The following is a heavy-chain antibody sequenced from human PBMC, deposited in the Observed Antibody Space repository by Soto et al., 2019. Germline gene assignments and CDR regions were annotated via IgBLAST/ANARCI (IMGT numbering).Heavy chain of an antibody. CDR3: AHGSGWLSDY. D-gene: IGHD6-19*01. CDR1: GFSLTSTAVG. V-gene: IGHV2-5*02. CDR2: IYWDDDN. J-gene: IGHJ4*02. Sequence: QITLKESGPPLVKPTQTLTLTCSFSGFSLTSTAVGVNWIRQPPGKALEWLALIYWDDDNHFSPSLKSRLSVTKDTSKTQLVPTMPNTDPVDTATYYCAHGSGWLSDYWGQGILVTVSS.